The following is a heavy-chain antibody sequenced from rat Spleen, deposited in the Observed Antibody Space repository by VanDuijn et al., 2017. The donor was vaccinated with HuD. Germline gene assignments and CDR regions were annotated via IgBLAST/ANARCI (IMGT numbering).Heavy chain of an antibody. CDR1: GFTFRNYD. Sequence: EVQLVESGGDLVQPGRSLKLSCAASGFTFRNYDMAWVRQDPTKGLEWVTSISTGGGNTYYRDSVRGRFTISRDNAKSTQYLQMDSLRSEDTATYYCARGVRGRVWFTYWGQGTLVTVSS. D-gene: IGHD1-4*01. CDR3: ARGVRGRVWFTY. V-gene: IGHV5S13*01. J-gene: IGHJ3*01. CDR2: ISTGGGNT.